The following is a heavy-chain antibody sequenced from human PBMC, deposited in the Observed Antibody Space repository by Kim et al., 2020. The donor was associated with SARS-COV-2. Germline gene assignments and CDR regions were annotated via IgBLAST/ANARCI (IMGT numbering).Heavy chain of an antibody. D-gene: IGHD1-26*01. CDR2: ISYDGSNK. CDR1: GFTFSSYG. J-gene: IGHJ4*02. V-gene: IGHV3-30*18. CDR3: AKKRGVGAKGYYFDY. Sequence: GGSLRLSCAASGFTFSSYGMHWVRQAPGKGLEWVAVISYDGSNKYYADSVKGRFTISRDNSKNTLYLQMNSLRAEDTAVYYCAKKRGVGAKGYYFDYWGQGTLVTVSS.